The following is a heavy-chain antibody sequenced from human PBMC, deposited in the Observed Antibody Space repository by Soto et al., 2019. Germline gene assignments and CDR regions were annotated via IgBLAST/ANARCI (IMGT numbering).Heavy chain of an antibody. D-gene: IGHD3-22*01. CDR1: GYTFITYG. Sequence: QVQLVQSGAEVKKPGASVKVSCKASGYTFITYGVSWVRQAPGQGLDWLGWISTYNGNKRYAERLQGRVTMTTDTTKNTAYMELRNLRSDDTAVYYCARGPTDYYDNSANYFLDYWGQGTLVTVSS. V-gene: IGHV1-18*01. J-gene: IGHJ4*02. CDR3: ARGPTDYYDNSANYFLDY. CDR2: ISTYNGNK.